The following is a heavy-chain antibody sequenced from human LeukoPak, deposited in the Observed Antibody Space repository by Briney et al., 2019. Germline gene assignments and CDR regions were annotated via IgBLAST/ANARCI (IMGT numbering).Heavy chain of an antibody. CDR3: AKGLRYFDWLSPFDY. CDR2: ITWDGGTT. V-gene: IGHV3-43*01. D-gene: IGHD3-9*01. CDR1: GFTFDDYT. J-gene: IGHJ4*02. Sequence: GGSLRLSCAASGFTFDDYTMNWVRQAPEKGLEWVSLITWDGGTTYYADSVKGRFTISRDNSKNSLYLQMNSLTTEDTALYYCAKGLRYFDWLSPFDYWGQGTLVTVSS.